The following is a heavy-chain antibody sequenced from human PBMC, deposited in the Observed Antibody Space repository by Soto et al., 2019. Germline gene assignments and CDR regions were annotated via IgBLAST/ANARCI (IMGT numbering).Heavy chain of an antibody. J-gene: IGHJ4*02. D-gene: IGHD5-18*01. CDR3: ARDHPHSYGVYYFDY. Sequence: SETPSLTCTVSGGSISSGGYYWNWIRQSPGKGLEWIGYIYSSGSTHYNPSLQNRVTISIDTSKNQVSLKVNSVTAADTAVYYCARDHPHSYGVYYFDYWGQGTPVTVSS. V-gene: IGHV4-61*08. CDR1: GGSISSGGYY. CDR2: IYSSGST.